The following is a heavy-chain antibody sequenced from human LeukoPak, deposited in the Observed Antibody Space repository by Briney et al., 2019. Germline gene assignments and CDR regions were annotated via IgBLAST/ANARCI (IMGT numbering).Heavy chain of an antibody. Sequence: GGSLRLSCAASGFTFSSYGMHWVRQAPGKGLEWVAVIWYDGSIKFYVDSVKGRFTISRDNSKNTLYLQMNSLRAEDTAVYYCANGEEQLNYYYYYMDVWGKGTTVTVSS. CDR2: IWYDGSIK. D-gene: IGHD6-13*01. CDR1: GFTFSSYG. J-gene: IGHJ6*03. CDR3: ANGEEQLNYYYYYMDV. V-gene: IGHV3-33*06.